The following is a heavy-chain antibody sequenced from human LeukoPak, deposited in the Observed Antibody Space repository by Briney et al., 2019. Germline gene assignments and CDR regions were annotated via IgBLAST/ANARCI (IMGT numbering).Heavy chain of an antibody. D-gene: IGHD3-10*01. Sequence: PSETLSLTCAVYGGSFSGYYWSWIRQPPGKGLEWIGYIYYSGSTNYNPSLKSRVTISVDTSKNQFSLKLSSVTAADTAVYYCARGSGFGERGVFDYWGQGTLVTVSS. CDR2: IYYSGST. CDR1: GGSFSGYY. J-gene: IGHJ4*02. CDR3: ARGSGFGERGVFDY. V-gene: IGHV4-59*01.